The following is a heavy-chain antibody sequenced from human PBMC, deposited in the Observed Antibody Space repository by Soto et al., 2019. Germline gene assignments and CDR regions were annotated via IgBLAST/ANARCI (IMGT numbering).Heavy chain of an antibody. CDR1: GYTFTSYG. V-gene: IGHV1-18*01. D-gene: IGHD2-21*02. CDR3: ARDEFCDPGVY. Sequence: QVQLVQSGAEVKKPGASVKVSCKASGYTFTSYGISWVRQAPGQGLEWMGWIRAYNGNTTCAQKLQGRVTMTTDTSTRTAYMELSSLRSDDTAVYYCARDEFCDPGVYWCQGTLVTVSS. CDR2: IRAYNGNT. J-gene: IGHJ4*02.